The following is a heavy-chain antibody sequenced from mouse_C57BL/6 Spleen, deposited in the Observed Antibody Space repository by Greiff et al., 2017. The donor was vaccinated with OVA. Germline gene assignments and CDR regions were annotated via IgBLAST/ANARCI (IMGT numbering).Heavy chain of an antibody. CDR2: INPSNGGT. CDR1: GYTFTSYW. J-gene: IGHJ4*01. D-gene: IGHD1-1*01. Sequence: QVQLQQPGTELVKPGASVKLSCKASGYTFTSYWMHWVKQRPGQGLEWIGNINPSNGGTNYNEKFKSKATLTVDKSSSTAYMQLSNLTTEDSAVYDSARGASTVVAADAMDYWGQGTSVTVSS. V-gene: IGHV1-53*01. CDR3: ARGASTVVAADAMDY.